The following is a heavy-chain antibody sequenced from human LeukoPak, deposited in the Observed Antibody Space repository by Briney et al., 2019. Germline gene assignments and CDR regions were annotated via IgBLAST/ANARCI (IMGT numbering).Heavy chain of an antibody. D-gene: IGHD6-19*01. CDR1: GFSFNTYG. CDR2: ISYDGSNK. J-gene: IGHJ4*02. Sequence: GGSLRLSCAASGFSFNTYGMHWVRQGPGKGLEWVAVISYDGSNKWYADSVKGRFTISRDNSKNTLYLQMNSLRPEDTAVYYCARENYGSGWYDYWGQGTLVTVSS. V-gene: IGHV3-30*03. CDR3: ARENYGSGWYDY.